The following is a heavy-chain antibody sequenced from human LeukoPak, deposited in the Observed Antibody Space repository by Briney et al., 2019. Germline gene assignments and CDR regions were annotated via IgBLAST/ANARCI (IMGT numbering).Heavy chain of an antibody. CDR3: ARAAWYYDFWSGYSSFFDY. CDR1: GGSISSSSYY. CDR2: IYYSGST. D-gene: IGHD3-3*01. V-gene: IGHV4-39*07. J-gene: IGHJ4*02. Sequence: SETLSLTCTVSGGSISSSSYYWGWIRQPQGKGLEWIGSIYYSGSTPYNPSLKSRVTISVDTSKNQFSLKLSSVTAADTAVYYCARAAWYYDFWSGYSSFFDYWGQGTLVTVSS.